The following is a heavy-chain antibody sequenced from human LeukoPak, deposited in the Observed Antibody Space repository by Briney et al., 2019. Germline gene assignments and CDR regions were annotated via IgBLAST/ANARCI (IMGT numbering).Heavy chain of an antibody. CDR1: GFTFSSYS. Sequence: GGSLRLSCAASGFTFSSYSMNWVRQAPGKGLGWVSSISSSSSYIYYADSVKGRFTISRDNAKNSLYLQMNSLRAEDTAVYYWARGGLDVLLWFGESRWGQGTLVTVSS. CDR2: ISSSSSYI. V-gene: IGHV3-21*01. J-gene: IGHJ4*02. CDR3: ARGGLDVLLWFGESR. D-gene: IGHD3-10*01.